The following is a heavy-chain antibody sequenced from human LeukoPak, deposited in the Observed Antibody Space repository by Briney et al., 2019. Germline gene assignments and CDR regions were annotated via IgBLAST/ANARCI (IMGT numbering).Heavy chain of an antibody. J-gene: IGHJ4*02. D-gene: IGHD5-24*01. Sequence: PGGSLRLSCTASGFTFGDYAMSWVRQAPGKGLEWVGFIRSKAYGGTTEYAASVKGRFTISRDDSKSIAYLQMNSLKTEDTAVYYCTGEDGYNYFRTHHPSYWGQGTLVTVSS. V-gene: IGHV3-49*04. CDR2: IRSKAYGGTT. CDR3: TGEDGYNYFRTHHPSY. CDR1: GFTFGDYA.